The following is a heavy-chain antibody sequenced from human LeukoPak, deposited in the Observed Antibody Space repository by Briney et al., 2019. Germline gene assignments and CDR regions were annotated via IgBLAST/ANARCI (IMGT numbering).Heavy chain of an antibody. D-gene: IGHD3-16*01. V-gene: IGHV4-39*01. CDR1: GDSISSSTYY. J-gene: IGHJ5*02. CDR3: ARHSLVLGNWFDP. CDR2: IYRSGST. Sequence: SETLSLTCNVSGDSISSSTYYWGWIRQPPGKGLEWIANIYRSGSTYYNPSLKSRVTISVDTSKNQFSLKLSSVTAADTAVYYCARHSLVLGNWFDPWGQGTLVTVSS.